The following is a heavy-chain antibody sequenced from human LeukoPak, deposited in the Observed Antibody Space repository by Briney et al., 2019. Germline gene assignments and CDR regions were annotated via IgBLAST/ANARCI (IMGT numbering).Heavy chain of an antibody. V-gene: IGHV3-23*01. CDR2: ISGSDSRT. Sequence: GGSLRLSCAASGFTFSRYAMTWVRQAPGKGLEWVSVISGSDSRTDYADSVKGRLTISRDNSKNTLYLQMNSLRAEDTAVYYCAKDRGDYHDSGGFDYWGQGTLVTVSS. CDR3: AKDRGDYHDSGGFDY. J-gene: IGHJ4*02. CDR1: GFTFSRYA. D-gene: IGHD3-22*01.